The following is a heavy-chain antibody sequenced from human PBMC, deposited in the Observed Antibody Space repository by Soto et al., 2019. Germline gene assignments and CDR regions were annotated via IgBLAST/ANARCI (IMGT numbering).Heavy chain of an antibody. CDR3: AKAVDINFWSGYYYYYGMDV. CDR1: GFTFSSYG. D-gene: IGHD3-3*01. Sequence: GGSLRLSCAASGFTFSSYGMHWVRQAPGKGLEWVAVISYDGSNKYYADSVKGRFTISRDNSKNTLYLQMNSLRAEDTAVYYCAKAVDINFWSGYYYYYGMDVWGQGTTVTVSS. V-gene: IGHV3-30*18. CDR2: ISYDGSNK. J-gene: IGHJ6*02.